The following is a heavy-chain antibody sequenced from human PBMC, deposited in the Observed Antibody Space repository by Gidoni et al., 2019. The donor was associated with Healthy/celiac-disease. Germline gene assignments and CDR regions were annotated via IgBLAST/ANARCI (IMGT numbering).Heavy chain of an antibody. CDR2: IYYSGST. J-gene: IGHJ4*02. CDR3: ARQRITMVRGVTHFDY. D-gene: IGHD3-10*01. Sequence: QLQLQESGPGLVKPAETLSLTCTVSGGSISSSCYYWGWIRPPPGKGLEWIGSIYYSGSTYYNPSLKSRVTISVDTSKNQFSLKLSSVTAADTAVYYCARQRITMVRGVTHFDYWGQGTLVTVSS. V-gene: IGHV4-39*01. CDR1: GGSISSSCYY.